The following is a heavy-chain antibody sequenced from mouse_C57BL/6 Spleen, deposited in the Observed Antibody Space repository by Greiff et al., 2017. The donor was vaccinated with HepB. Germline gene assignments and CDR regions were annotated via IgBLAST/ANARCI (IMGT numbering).Heavy chain of an antibody. D-gene: IGHD2-4*01. J-gene: IGHJ3*01. CDR3: ARHYDYDGAFAY. Sequence: EVKLQESGPGLVKPSQSLSLTCSVTGYSITSGYYWNWIRQFQGNKLEWMGYISYDGSNNYNPSYKNRISITRDTSKNQFFLKLNSVTTEDTATYYCARHYDYDGAFAYWGQGTLVTVSA. CDR1: GYSITSGYY. V-gene: IGHV3-6*01. CDR2: ISYDGSN.